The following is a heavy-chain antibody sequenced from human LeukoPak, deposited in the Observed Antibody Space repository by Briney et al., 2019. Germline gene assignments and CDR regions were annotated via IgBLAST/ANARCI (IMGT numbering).Heavy chain of an antibody. V-gene: IGHV3-23*01. Sequence: GGSQRLSCAASGFTLSSYAMSWVRQAPGKGLEWVSAISVSGNTYHADSVKGRFTISRDSSKNTLYLQMNSLRAEDTAVCFCAKDEEVTGTNLGLILDAFDIWGQGTMVTVSS. D-gene: IGHD1-20*01. J-gene: IGHJ3*02. CDR1: GFTLSSYA. CDR2: ISVSGNT. CDR3: AKDEEVTGTNLGLILDAFDI.